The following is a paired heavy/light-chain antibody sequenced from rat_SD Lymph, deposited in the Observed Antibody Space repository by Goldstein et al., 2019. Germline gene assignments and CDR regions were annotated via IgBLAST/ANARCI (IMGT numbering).Light chain of an antibody. Sequence: DIQMTQSPASLSASLGETVTIQCRASEDIYSGLAWYQQKPGKSPQLLIYGASSLQDGVPSRFSGSGSGTQYSLKISSMQTEDEGVYFCQQGLKYPPLTFGSGTKLEIK. V-gene: IGKV12S26*01. CDR1: EDIYSG. J-gene: IGKJ5*01. CDR3: QQGLKYPPLT. CDR2: GAS.
Heavy chain of an antibody. Sequence: EVQLQQSGAELVRPGTSVKLSCKVSGDTIIAYYMHFVKQRPGQGLEWIGRIDPEDDSTKYAKKFKNKATLTADTSSNTAYLKLSSLTSEDTATFFCTKSGGGFAYWGQGTLVTVSS. CDR2: IDPEDDST. J-gene: IGHJ3*01. CDR3: TKSGGGFAY. V-gene: IGHV1-6*01. D-gene: IGHD4-3*01. CDR1: GDTIIAYY.